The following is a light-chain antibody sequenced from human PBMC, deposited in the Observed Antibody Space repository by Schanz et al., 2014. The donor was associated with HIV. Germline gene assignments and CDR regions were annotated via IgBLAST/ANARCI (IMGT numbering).Light chain of an antibody. CDR1: SSDVGRYNL. V-gene: IGLV2-14*02. CDR2: EVI. J-gene: IGLJ3*02. CDR3: GTWDDSLNGWV. Sequence: QSALTQPASVSGSPGQSITISCTGTSSDVGRYNLLSWSQQPPGKAPQLMIYEVIKRPSGVPDRFSGSKSGNTASLAISGLQSEDEADYYCGTWDDSLNGWVFGGGTKLTVL.